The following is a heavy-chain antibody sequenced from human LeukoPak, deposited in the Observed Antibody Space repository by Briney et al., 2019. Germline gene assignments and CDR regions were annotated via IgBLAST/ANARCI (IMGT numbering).Heavy chain of an antibody. D-gene: IGHD3-9*01. Sequence: SETLSLTCAVYGGSFSGYYWSWIRQPPGKGLEWIGEINHSGSTNYNASLKSRVTISVDTSKNQFSLKLSSVTAADTAVYYCAREVRYFDWTDYYYYYGMDVWGQGTTVTVSS. CDR1: GGSFSGYY. CDR2: INHSGST. J-gene: IGHJ6*02. CDR3: AREVRYFDWTDYYYYYGMDV. V-gene: IGHV4-34*01.